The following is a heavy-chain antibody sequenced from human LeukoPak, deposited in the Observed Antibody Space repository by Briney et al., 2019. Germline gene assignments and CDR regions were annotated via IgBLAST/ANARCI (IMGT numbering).Heavy chain of an antibody. CDR1: GYTFTVHY. J-gene: IGHJ4*02. CDR3: ARDHGYGPDY. CDR2: IKPDSGAT. D-gene: IGHD5-18*01. Sequence: GASLKLSCKASGYTFTVHYLHWLRQAPGQGLEWMGWIKPDSGATNFAHNFQGRVTMTSDTSINTAYMELSSLTSDDSAMYYCARDHGYGPDYWGQGTLVTVSA. V-gene: IGHV1-2*02.